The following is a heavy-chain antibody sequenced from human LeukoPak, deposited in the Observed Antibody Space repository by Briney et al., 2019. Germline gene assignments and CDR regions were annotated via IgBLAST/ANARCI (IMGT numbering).Heavy chain of an antibody. D-gene: IGHD1-14*01. CDR1: GYTFTGFY. CDR3: ARPLTTSGWYFDL. CDR2: INPNSGGT. Sequence: VASVKASCKASGYTFTGFYIHWVRQAPGQGLEWMGWINPNSGGTNYAQKFQDRVTMTRDTSISTAYMELSSLKSDDTAVYYCARPLTTSGWYFDLWGRGTLVTVSS. J-gene: IGHJ2*01. V-gene: IGHV1-2*02.